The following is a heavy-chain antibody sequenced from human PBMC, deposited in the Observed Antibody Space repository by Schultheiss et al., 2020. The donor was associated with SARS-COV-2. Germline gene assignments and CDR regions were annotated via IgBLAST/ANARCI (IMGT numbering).Heavy chain of an antibody. V-gene: IGHV4-59*12. CDR1: GGSFSGYY. CDR3: ARSGVKRITIFGVVIRGGDYYYGMDV. Sequence: GSLRLSCAVYGGSFSGYYWSWIRQPPGKGLEWIGYIYYSGSTNYNPSLKSRVTISVDTSKNQFSLKLSSVTAADTAVYYCARSGVKRITIFGVVIRGGDYYYGMDVWGQGTTVTVSS. CDR2: IYYSGST. D-gene: IGHD3-3*01. J-gene: IGHJ6*02.